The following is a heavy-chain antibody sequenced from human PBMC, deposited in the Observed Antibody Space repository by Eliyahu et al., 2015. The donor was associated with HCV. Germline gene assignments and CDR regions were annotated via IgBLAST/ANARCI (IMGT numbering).Heavy chain of an antibody. V-gene: IGHV3-33*01. CDR2: IXXDGSNK. CDR3: ARREFDDGMDV. Sequence: QVQLVESGGGVVQPGRSLXLSCAASGFTFSSYGMHWVRQAPGXGLXWVAVIXXDGSNKYYADXVKGRXTXSRDNSKNTLYLQMNSLRAEDTAVYYCARREFDDGMDVWGQGTTVTVSS. D-gene: IGHD3-10*01. CDR1: GFTFSSYG. J-gene: IGHJ6*02.